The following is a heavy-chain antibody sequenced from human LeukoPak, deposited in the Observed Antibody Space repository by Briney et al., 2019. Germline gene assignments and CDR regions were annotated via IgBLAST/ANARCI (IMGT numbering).Heavy chain of an antibody. CDR3: AREVAATDAFDY. D-gene: IGHD2-15*01. V-gene: IGHV3-33*01. J-gene: IGHJ4*02. CDR1: GFTFWNYG. Sequence: GGSLRLSCTASGFTFWNYGMHWVRQAPGKGLEWVSIIWYDGSNKYYADSVKGRLTISRDNSKNTLYLQMNSLRAEDTAVYYCAREVAATDAFDYWGQGTLVTVSS. CDR2: IWYDGSNK.